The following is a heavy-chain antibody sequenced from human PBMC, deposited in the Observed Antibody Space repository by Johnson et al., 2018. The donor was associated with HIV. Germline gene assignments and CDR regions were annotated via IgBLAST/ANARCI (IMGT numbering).Heavy chain of an antibody. CDR2: ISYDGNNK. CDR1: GFTFSDYG. CDR3: AKVSIAVGTRGAFDI. J-gene: IGHJ3*02. Sequence: QVQLVESGGGVVQPGRSLRLSCAVSGFTFSDYGMHWVRQAPGKGLEWVAVISYDGNNKYYADSVKGRFTISRDNSKNTLYLQMNSLRAEDTAVYYCAKVSIAVGTRGAFDIWGQGTMVTVSS. D-gene: IGHD6-19*01. V-gene: IGHV3-30*18.